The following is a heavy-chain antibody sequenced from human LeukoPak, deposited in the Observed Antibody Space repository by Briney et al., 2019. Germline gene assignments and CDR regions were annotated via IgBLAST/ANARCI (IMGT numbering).Heavy chain of an antibody. CDR3: ARTLRLANWFDP. D-gene: IGHD3-3*01. CDR2: IYYSGST. V-gene: IGHV4-30-4*01. Sequence: SQTLSLTCTVSGGSISSGDYYWSWIRQPPGKGLEWIGYIYYSGSTYYNPSLKSRVTISVDTSKNQFSLKLCSVTAADTAVYYCARTLRLANWFDPWGQGTLVTVSS. CDR1: GGSISSGDYY. J-gene: IGHJ5*02.